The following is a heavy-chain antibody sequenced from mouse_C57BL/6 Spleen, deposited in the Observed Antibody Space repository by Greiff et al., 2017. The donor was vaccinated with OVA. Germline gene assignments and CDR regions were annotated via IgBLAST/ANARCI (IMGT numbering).Heavy chain of an antibody. CDR1: GYTFTSYW. V-gene: IGHV1-69*01. CDR2: IDPSDSYT. Sequence: QVQLQQPGAELVMPGASVKLSCKASGYTFTSYWMHWVKQRPGQGLEWIGEIDPSDSYTNYNQKFKGKSTLTVDKSSSTAYMQLSSLTSEDSAVYYCARRAFLYYFDDWGQGTTLTVSS. J-gene: IGHJ2*01. CDR3: ARRAFLYYFDD.